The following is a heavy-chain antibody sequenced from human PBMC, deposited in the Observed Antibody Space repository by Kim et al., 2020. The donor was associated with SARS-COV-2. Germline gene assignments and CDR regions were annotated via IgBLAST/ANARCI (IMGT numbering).Heavy chain of an antibody. CDR2: IGTAGDT. D-gene: IGHD6-13*01. CDR3: ARAVRSRWYISDAFDI. V-gene: IGHV3-13*01. Sequence: GGSLRLSCAASGFTFSSYDMHWVRQATGKGLEWVLAIGTAGDTYYPGSVKGRFTISRENAKNSLYLQMNSLRAGDTAVYYCARAVRSRWYISDAFDIWGQGTMVTVSS. CDR1: GFTFSSYD. J-gene: IGHJ3*02.